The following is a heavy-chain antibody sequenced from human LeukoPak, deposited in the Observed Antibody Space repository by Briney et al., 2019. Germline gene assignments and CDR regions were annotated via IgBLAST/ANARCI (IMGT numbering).Heavy chain of an antibody. CDR2: IHTTGGT. D-gene: IGHD2-2*01. V-gene: IGHV4-4*07. Sequence: KPSETLSLTCTVSGASISSYYWSWIRQPAGKGLEWIGRIHTTGGTRYNPSLKSRITMSVDASKNQFSLTVSSVTAADTAVYYCARDLALGYCPSSSCSSPLFDYWGQGTLVTVSS. CDR1: GASISSYY. CDR3: ARDLALGYCPSSSCSSPLFDY. J-gene: IGHJ4*02.